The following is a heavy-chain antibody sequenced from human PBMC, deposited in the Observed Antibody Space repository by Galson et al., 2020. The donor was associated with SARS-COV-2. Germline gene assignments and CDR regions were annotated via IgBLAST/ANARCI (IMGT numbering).Heavy chain of an antibody. CDR2: IYYSGTT. V-gene: IGHV4-39*01. J-gene: IGHJ6*02. CDR1: GESTSSTTYY. D-gene: IGHD3-10*01. CDR3: VRGGAGNYYSPYGMDV. Sequence: SEPLSLTCTASGESTSSTTYYGPWIRQPPGKGLEWIARIYYSGTTYHSSSIKSRLTISINTSGNQFSLKLSSVTAADTAVYYCVRGGAGNYYSPYGMDVWGQETTVTVSS.